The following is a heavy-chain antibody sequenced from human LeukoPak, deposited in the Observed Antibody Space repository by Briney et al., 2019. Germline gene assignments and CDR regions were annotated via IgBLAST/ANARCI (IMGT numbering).Heavy chain of an antibody. V-gene: IGHV3-48*03. D-gene: IGHD6-19*01. CDR3: ATQYSSDSLDY. CDR1: GFTFSSYE. J-gene: IGHJ4*02. Sequence: GSLRLSCAASGFTFSSYEMNWVRQAPGKGLEWVSYISSSGSTIYYADSVKGRFTISRDNAKNSLYLQMNSLRAEDTAVYYCATQYSSDSLDYWGQGTLVTVSS. CDR2: ISSSGSTI.